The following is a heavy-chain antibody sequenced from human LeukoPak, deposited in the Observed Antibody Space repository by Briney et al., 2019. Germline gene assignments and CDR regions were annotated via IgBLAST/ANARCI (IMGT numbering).Heavy chain of an antibody. CDR1: GYTFTGYY. CDR3: ARGGRHVYRAYGDYGGYFDY. CDR2: INPNSGGT. V-gene: IGHV1-2*02. D-gene: IGHD4-17*01. J-gene: IGHJ4*02. Sequence: ASVKVSCKASGYTFTGYYMHWVRQAPGQGLEWMGWINPNSGGTNYAQKSQGGVTMTRDTSISTAYMELSRLRSDDTAVYYCARGGRHVYRAYGDYGGYFDYWGQGTLVTVSS.